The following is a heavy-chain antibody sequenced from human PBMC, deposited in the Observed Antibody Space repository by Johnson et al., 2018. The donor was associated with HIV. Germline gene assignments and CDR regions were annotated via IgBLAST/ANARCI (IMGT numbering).Heavy chain of an antibody. D-gene: IGHD2-15*01. Sequence: VHLVESGGGLIQPGGSLRLSCAASGFTVSSNYMSWVRQAPGKGLEWVSYISSSGSTIYSADSVKGRFTISRDNAKNSLYLQMNSLRAEDTAVYYCARSKDCSGGSCPDAFDIWGQGTMLIVSS. CDR1: GFTVSSNY. CDR3: ARSKDCSGGSCPDAFDI. V-gene: IGHV3-11*04. CDR2: ISSSGSTI. J-gene: IGHJ3*02.